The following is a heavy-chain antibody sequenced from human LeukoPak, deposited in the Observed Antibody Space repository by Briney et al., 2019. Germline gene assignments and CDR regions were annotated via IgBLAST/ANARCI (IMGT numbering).Heavy chain of an antibody. D-gene: IGHD3-22*01. CDR1: GGXISSYY. J-gene: IGHJ5*02. CDR3: ARDRNDYYDSSGYPWFDP. CDR2: IYYSGST. V-gene: IGHV4-59*01. Sequence: SETLSLTCSVSGGXISSYYWSWIRQPPGKGLEWFGYIYYSGSTNYNPSLKSRVTISVDTSKNQFSLKLSSVTAADTAVYYCARDRNDYYDSSGYPWFDPWGQGTLVTVSS.